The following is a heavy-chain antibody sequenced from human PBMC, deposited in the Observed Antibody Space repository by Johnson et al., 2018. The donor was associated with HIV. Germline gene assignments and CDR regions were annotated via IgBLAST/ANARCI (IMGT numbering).Heavy chain of an antibody. Sequence: EVQVVESGGGLVQPGRSLRLSCAASGFTFDDYVMHWARQAPGKGLEWVSVIYSGGRTDYADSVKGRFTISRDNSKNTLYLQMNSLRAEDTAVYYCAKDAGSGSSWEFAFDIWGQGTKVTVSS. CDR2: IYSGGRT. D-gene: IGHD3-10*01. CDR3: AKDAGSGSSWEFAFDI. V-gene: IGHV3-23*03. J-gene: IGHJ3*02. CDR1: GFTFDDYV.